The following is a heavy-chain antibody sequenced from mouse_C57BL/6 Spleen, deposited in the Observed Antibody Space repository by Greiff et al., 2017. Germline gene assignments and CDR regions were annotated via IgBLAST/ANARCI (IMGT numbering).Heavy chain of an antibody. V-gene: IGHV5-4*01. D-gene: IGHD4-1*01. CDR3: ARDLGLGRGVYAMDY. CDR2: ISDGGSYT. CDR1: GFTFSSYA. J-gene: IGHJ4*01. Sequence: EVMLVESGGGLVKPGGSLKLSCAASGFTFSSYAMSWVRQTPEKRLEWVATISDGGSYTYYPDNVKGRFTISRDNAKNNLYLQMSHLKSEDTAMYYCARDLGLGRGVYAMDYWGQGTSVTVSS.